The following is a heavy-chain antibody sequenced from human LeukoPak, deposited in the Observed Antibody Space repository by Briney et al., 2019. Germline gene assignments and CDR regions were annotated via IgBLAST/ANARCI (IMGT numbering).Heavy chain of an antibody. D-gene: IGHD4-17*01. CDR1: GGSFSGYY. V-gene: IGHV4-34*01. CDR2: INHSGST. CDR3: ARGPLMTTVTTSGDY. Sequence: SETLSLTCAVYGGSFSGYYWSWIRQPPGKGLEGIGEINHSGSTNYNPSFKSRVTISVDTSKNQFSLKLSSVTAADTAVYYCARGPLMTTVTTSGDYWGQGTLVTVSS. J-gene: IGHJ4*02.